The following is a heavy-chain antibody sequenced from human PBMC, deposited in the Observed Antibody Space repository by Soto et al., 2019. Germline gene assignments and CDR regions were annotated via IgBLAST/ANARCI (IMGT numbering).Heavy chain of an antibody. D-gene: IGHD5-18*01. CDR3: ARDQPGYSYGYGLGY. Sequence: ASVKVSCKASGYTFTSYDINWVRQATGQGLEWMGWMNPNIGNTGYAQKFQGRVTMTRNTSISTAYMELSSLRAEDTAVYYCARDQPGYSYGYGLGYWGQGTLVTVSS. CDR1: GYTFTSYD. V-gene: IGHV1-8*01. CDR2: MNPNIGNT. J-gene: IGHJ4*02.